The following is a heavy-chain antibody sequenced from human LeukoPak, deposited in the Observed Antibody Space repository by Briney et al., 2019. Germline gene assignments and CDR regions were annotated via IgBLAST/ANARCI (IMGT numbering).Heavy chain of an antibody. V-gene: IGHV2-5*01. CDR2: IYWNDDK. D-gene: IGHD4-17*01. Sequence: SGPTLVNPTQTLTLTCTFSGFSLSTSGVAVGWIRQPPGKALEWLALIYWNDDKRYSPSLNSRLTITKGTSKNQVVLTMTNMDPVDTATYYCVRNGISTVTTWISWFDPWGQGTLVTVSS. CDR1: GFSLSTSGVA. J-gene: IGHJ5*02. CDR3: VRNGISTVTTWISWFDP.